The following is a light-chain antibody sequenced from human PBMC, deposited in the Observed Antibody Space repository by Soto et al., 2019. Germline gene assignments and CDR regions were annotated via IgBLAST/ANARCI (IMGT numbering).Light chain of an antibody. CDR1: NSDIGTYNY. CDR2: DVS. V-gene: IGLV2-14*01. Sequence: QSALTQPASVSGSPVQSITFSCTGTNSDIGTYNYVSWYQQHPGKAPKLIIYDVSSRPSGGSNRFSGSKSGNTASLTISGRQAEDGADYYGSSDKSSGTLVFGGGTQLTVL. J-gene: IGLJ2*01. CDR3: SSDKSSGTLV.